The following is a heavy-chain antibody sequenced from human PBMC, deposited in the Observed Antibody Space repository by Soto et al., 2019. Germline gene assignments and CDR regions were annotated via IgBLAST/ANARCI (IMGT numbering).Heavy chain of an antibody. V-gene: IGHV4-34*01. CDR1: GGSFSGYY. Sequence: SETLSLTCAVYGGSFSGYYWSWIRQPPGKGLEWIGEINHSGSTNYNPSLKSRVTISVDTSKNQFSLKLSSVTAADTAVYYCARRQFRVGATNYWGQGTLVTVSS. CDR3: ARRQFRVGATNY. D-gene: IGHD1-26*01. CDR2: INHSGST. J-gene: IGHJ4*02.